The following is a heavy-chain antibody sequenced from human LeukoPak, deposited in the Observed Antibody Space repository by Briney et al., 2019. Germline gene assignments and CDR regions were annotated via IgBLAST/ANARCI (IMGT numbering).Heavy chain of an antibody. D-gene: IGHD6-19*01. CDR3: ARVLGQWLEGWFDP. V-gene: IGHV4-59*08. Sequence: SETLSLTCTVSGGSISSYYWSWIRQPPGKGLEWIGYIYYSGSTNYNPSLKSRVTISVDTSKNQFSLKLSSVTAADTAVYYCARVLGQWLEGWFDPWGQGTLVTVSS. J-gene: IGHJ5*02. CDR1: GGSISSYY. CDR2: IYYSGST.